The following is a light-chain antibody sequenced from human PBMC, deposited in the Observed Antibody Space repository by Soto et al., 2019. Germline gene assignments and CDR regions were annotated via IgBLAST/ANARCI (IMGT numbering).Light chain of an antibody. V-gene: IGKV3-20*01. CDR1: QSVSGNS. CDR3: KQYRT. CDR2: GAS. J-gene: IGKJ1*01. Sequence: EIVLTQSPDTLSLSPGERATLSCRASQSVSGNSFAWYQQKPGQAPRLLIHGASSRATTIPAKFSGSGAGTDFDLTISSLGPEDFVLYYCKQYRTFGRGTSVHIK.